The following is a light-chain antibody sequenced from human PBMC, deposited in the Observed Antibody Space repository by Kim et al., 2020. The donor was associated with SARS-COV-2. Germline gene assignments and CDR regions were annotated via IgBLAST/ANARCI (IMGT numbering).Light chain of an antibody. Sequence: QAVVTQPPSASGTPGQRVTFSCSGSSSNIGTNTVNWYQQLPGTAPKLLIYSNNQRPSGVPDRFSGSKSGASASLAISGLQSEDEADYYCAAWDASLNGPVFGGGTQLTVL. CDR1: SSNIGTNT. V-gene: IGLV1-44*01. J-gene: IGLJ3*02. CDR3: AAWDASLNGPV. CDR2: SNN.